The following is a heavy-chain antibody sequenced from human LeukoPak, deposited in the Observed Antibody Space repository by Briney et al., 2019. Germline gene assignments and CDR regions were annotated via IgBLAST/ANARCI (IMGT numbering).Heavy chain of an antibody. D-gene: IGHD6-19*01. CDR1: EFTFSSYA. J-gene: IGHJ4*02. Sequence: GGSLRLSCAASEFTFSSYAMNWVRQAPGKGLEWVSGISGSGDNTYYADSVKGRFTISRDNSKNTLYLQMNSLRAEDTALYYCARVRYSSGWYESYYFDYWGQGTLVTVFS. V-gene: IGHV3-23*01. CDR2: ISGSGDNT. CDR3: ARVRYSSGWYESYYFDY.